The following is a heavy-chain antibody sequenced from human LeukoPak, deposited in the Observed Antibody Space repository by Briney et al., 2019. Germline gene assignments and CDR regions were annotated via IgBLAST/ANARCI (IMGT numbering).Heavy chain of an antibody. Sequence: PSQTLSLTCTVSGGYISSGSYYWSWIRQPAGKGLEWIGRIYTSGSTNYNPSLKSRVSISVDTSKNQFSLKLSSVTAADTAVYYCARELLWFGELRGYFDYWGQGTLVTVSS. D-gene: IGHD3-10*01. CDR2: IYTSGST. V-gene: IGHV4-61*02. CDR3: ARELLWFGELRGYFDY. J-gene: IGHJ4*02. CDR1: GGYISSGSYY.